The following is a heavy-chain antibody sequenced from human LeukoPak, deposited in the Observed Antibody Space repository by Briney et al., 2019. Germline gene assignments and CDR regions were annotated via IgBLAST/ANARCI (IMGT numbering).Heavy chain of an antibody. D-gene: IGHD3-10*01. CDR1: GGSFSGYY. CDR2: INHSGST. Sequence: SETLSLTCAVYGGSFSGYYWSWIRQPPGKGPEWIGEINHSGSTNYNPSLKSRVTISVDTSKNQFSLKLSSVTAADTAVYYCARVKGSLVRGVYYYYGMDVWGKGTTVTVSS. J-gene: IGHJ6*04. CDR3: ARVKGSLVRGVYYYYGMDV. V-gene: IGHV4-34*01.